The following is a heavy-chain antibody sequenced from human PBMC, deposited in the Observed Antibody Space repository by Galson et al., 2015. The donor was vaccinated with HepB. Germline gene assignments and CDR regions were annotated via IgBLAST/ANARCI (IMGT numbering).Heavy chain of an antibody. D-gene: IGHD3-22*01. V-gene: IGHV1-2*04. CDR1: GYTFTGYH. J-gene: IGHJ3*02. CDR2: INPNSGGT. Sequence: SVKVSCKASGYTFTGYHMHWVRQAPGQGLEWMGWINPNSGGTNYAQKLQGWVTMTRDTSISTAYMELSRLRSDDTAVYYCARALGYYDSSGYKVRAFDIWGQGTMVTVSS. CDR3: ARALGYYDSSGYKVRAFDI.